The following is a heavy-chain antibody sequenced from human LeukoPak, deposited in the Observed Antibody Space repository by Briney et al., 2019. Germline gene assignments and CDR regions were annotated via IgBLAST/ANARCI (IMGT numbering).Heavy chain of an antibody. J-gene: IGHJ5*02. D-gene: IGHD5-18*01. V-gene: IGHV4-59*08. CDR2: IYYSGST. CDR1: GGSISSYY. Sequence: SETLSLTCTVSGGSISSYYWSWIRQPPGKGLEWFGYIYYSGSTNYNPSLKSRVTISVDTSKNQFSLKLSSVTAADTAVYYCARQGYSYGYNWFDPWGQGTLVTVSS. CDR3: ARQGYSYGYNWFDP.